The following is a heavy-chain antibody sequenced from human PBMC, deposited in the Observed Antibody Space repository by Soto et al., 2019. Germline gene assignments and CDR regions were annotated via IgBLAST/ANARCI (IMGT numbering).Heavy chain of an antibody. Sequence: SETLSLTCTVSGGSISSSSYYWGWIRQPPGKGLEWIGSIYYSGSTYYNPSLKSRVTISVDTSKNQFSLKLSSVTAADTAVYYCARRVHYYYMDVWGKGTTVTVSS. CDR1: GGSISSSSYY. CDR3: ARRVHYYYMDV. J-gene: IGHJ6*03. CDR2: IYYSGST. V-gene: IGHV4-39*01.